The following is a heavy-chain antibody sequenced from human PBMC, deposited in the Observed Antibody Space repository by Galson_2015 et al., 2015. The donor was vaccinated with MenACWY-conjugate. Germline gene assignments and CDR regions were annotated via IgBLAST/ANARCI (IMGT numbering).Heavy chain of an antibody. CDR3: ASQQYYYDRRAEYYYYYYMDV. V-gene: IGHV5-51*01. J-gene: IGHJ6*03. CDR2: IYPGDSDT. D-gene: IGHD3-22*01. Sequence: QSGAEVKKPGESLKISCKDSGDSFMSHWIGWVRQMPGKGLEWMGIIYPGDSDTRYSPSFQGQVTISADKSISTAYLQWSSLKASDTAMYYCASQQYYYDRRAEYYYYYYMDVWGKGTTVTV. CDR1: GDSFMSHW.